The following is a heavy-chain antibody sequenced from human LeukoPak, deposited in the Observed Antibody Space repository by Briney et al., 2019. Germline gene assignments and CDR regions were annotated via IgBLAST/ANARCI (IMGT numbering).Heavy chain of an antibody. CDR3: ARPGGSYLKNAFDI. CDR2: INPSGGST. J-gene: IGHJ3*02. D-gene: IGHD1-26*01. V-gene: IGHV1-46*01. Sequence: GASVTVSFMASGYTFTTYYMHGVRQAPAQGREWMGFINPSGGSTSYAQKFQGRVTMTRDMSTSTVYMELSSLRSEDTAVYYCARPGGSYLKNAFDIWGQGTMVTVSS. CDR1: GYTFTTYY.